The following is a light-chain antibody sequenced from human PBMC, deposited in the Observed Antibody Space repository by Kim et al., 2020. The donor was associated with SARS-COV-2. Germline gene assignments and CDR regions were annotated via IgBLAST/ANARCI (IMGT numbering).Light chain of an antibody. CDR3: QQHSNWPPSIT. CDR1: QSVSSY. Sequence: PGERATLSCRASQSVSSYLAWYQQTPGQPPRLLIYNAFTRATDIPARFTGSGSGTDFTLTISSLEPEDFAVYYWQQHSNWPPSITFGQGTRLEIK. V-gene: IGKV3-11*01. CDR2: NAF. J-gene: IGKJ5*01.